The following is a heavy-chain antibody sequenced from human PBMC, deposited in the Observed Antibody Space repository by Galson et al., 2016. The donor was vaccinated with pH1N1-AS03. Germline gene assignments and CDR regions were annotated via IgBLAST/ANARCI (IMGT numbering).Heavy chain of an antibody. J-gene: IGHJ5*02. CDR2: INPGGRGL. CDR3: ARFGKNGRCPDT. D-gene: IGHD3-10*01. CDR1: GFTFSIYW. Sequence: SLRLSCAASGFTFSIYWMTWVRQTPGKGLEWVATINPGGRGLYYADSLQGRFSISRDDAKNSLYLQMSSLRVDDTAVYYCARFGKNGRCPDTGGQGTLVSVSS. V-gene: IGHV3-7*03.